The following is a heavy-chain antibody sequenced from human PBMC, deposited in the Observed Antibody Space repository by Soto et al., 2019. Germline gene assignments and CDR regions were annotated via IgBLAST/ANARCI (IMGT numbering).Heavy chain of an antibody. D-gene: IGHD3-22*01. CDR3: ARTGPYSSGNN. CDR1: GTSVSGANW. J-gene: IGHJ4*02. CDR2: IYYSGNT. Sequence: QVQLQESGPGLVDPLGTLSLTCAVSGTSVSGANWWGWVRQPPGTGLEWIGEIYYSGNTDYNPSLKSRVTISRDMSKNEFSLKLTSVTAADTTVYYCARTGPYSSGNNWGQGTLVTVSS. V-gene: IGHV4-4*02.